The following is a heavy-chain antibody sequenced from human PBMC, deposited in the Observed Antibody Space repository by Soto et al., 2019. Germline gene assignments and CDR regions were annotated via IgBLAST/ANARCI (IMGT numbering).Heavy chain of an antibody. CDR1: GGSLSGYY. CDR3: ARLAEENAVLGPAPIGLDY. D-gene: IGHD2-2*02. J-gene: IGHJ4*02. CDR2: INPNGDT. Sequence: QVQLQQWGAGLLKPSETLSLTCTVYGGSLSGYYWTWIRQCPGKGLEWIGEINPNGDTNYSPSLKSRVTMSVDTSKTQFSLKLHSVTAADTAVYYCARLAEENAVLGPAPIGLDYWGQGTLVTVSS. V-gene: IGHV4-34*02.